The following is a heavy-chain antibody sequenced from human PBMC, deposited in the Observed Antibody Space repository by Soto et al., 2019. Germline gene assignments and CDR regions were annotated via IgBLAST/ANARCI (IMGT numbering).Heavy chain of an antibody. CDR2: IIPIFGTA. J-gene: IGHJ4*02. D-gene: IGHD5-12*01. V-gene: IGHV1-69*13. CDR1: GGTFSSYA. CDR3: AAPGRDGYKLDY. Sequence: SVKVSCKASGGTFSSYAISWVRQAPGQGLEWMGGIIPIFGTANYAQKFQGRVTITADESTSTAYMELSSLRSEDTAVYYCAAPGRDGYKLDYWGQGTLVTVSS.